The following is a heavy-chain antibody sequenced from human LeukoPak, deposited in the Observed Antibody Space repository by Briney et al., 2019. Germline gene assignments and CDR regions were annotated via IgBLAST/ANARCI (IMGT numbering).Heavy chain of an antibody. D-gene: IGHD3-22*01. V-gene: IGHV1-69*13. J-gene: IGHJ4*02. CDR3: ARAPLDGSGYYPFDY. Sequence: ASVKVSCKASGGTFSSYAISWVRQAPGQGLEWMGGIIPIFGTANYAQKFQGRVTITADESTSTAYMELSSLRSEDTAVYYCARAPLDGSGYYPFDYWGQGTLVTVSS. CDR1: GGTFSSYA. CDR2: IIPIFGTA.